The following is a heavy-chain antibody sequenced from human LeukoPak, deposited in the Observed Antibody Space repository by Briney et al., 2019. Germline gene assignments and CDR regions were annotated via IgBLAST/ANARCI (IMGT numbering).Heavy chain of an antibody. Sequence: GGSLRLSCAASGFTFSSYAMSWVRQAPGKGLKWVSAISGSDGSTYYADSVKGRFTISRDNSKNTLYLQMNSLRAEDTAVYYCAKDFGNSETYYYDSSGYYSMYYFDYWGQGTLVTVSS. CDR2: ISGSDGST. V-gene: IGHV3-23*01. CDR1: GFTFSSYA. D-gene: IGHD3-22*01. CDR3: AKDFGNSETYYYDSSGYYSMYYFDY. J-gene: IGHJ4*02.